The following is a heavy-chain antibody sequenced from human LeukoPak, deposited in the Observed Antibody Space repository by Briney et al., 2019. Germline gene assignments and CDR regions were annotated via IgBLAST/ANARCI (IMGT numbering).Heavy chain of an antibody. V-gene: IGHV4-30-4*01. J-gene: IGHJ6*02. CDR2: IYYSGST. Sequence: SQTLSLTCTVSGGSISSGDYYWSWIRQPPGKGLEWIGYIYYSGSTYYNPSLKSRVTISVDTSKNQFSLKLSSVTAADTAVYYCARDGYGGYYYYGMDVWGQGTTVTVSS. CDR3: ARDGYGGYYYYGMDV. D-gene: IGHD4-23*01. CDR1: GGSISSGDYY.